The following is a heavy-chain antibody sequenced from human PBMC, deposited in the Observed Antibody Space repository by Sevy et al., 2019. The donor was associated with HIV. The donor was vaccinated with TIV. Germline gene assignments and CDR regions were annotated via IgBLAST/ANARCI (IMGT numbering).Heavy chain of an antibody. Sequence: GGSLRLSCAASGFTFSKYWMGWVRQAPGKGLEWVANIKQDAGQKYYVDSVKGRFTISRNNAKNSLFLQMNSLRAEDTAVYFCARDDGNYYFHYWGQGTLVTVSS. D-gene: IGHD1-7*01. V-gene: IGHV3-7*01. CDR2: IKQDAGQK. CDR3: ARDDGNYYFHY. J-gene: IGHJ4*02. CDR1: GFTFSKYW.